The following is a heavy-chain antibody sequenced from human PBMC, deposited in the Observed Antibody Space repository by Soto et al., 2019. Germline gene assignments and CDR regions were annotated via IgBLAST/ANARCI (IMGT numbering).Heavy chain of an antibody. V-gene: IGHV1-18*01. CDR1: GCTFTRYG. CDR3: ARGGLFNFDV. Sequence: ASVKVSCKASGCTFTRYGISWVRQAPGQGLEWMGWISAYNGNTNYAQRLQGRVTMTTDTSTSTAYMELRSLRSDDTAWLDYARGGLFNFDVWVQGSLVTVSS. D-gene: IGHD5-12*01. CDR2: ISAYNGNT. J-gene: IGHJ4*02.